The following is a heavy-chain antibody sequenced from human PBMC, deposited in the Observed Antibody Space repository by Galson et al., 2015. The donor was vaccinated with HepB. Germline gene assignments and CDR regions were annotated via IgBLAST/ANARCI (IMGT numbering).Heavy chain of an antibody. J-gene: IGHJ5*02. CDR3: ARGGKDSSGYYWFDP. V-gene: IGHV3-30*04. CDR1: GFTFSSYA. Sequence: SLRLSCAASGFTFSSYAMHWVRQAPGKGLEWVAVISYDGSNKYYADSVKGRFTISRDNSKNTLYLQMNSLRAEDTAVYYCARGGKDSSGYYWFDPWGQGTLVTVSS. D-gene: IGHD3-22*01. CDR2: ISYDGSNK.